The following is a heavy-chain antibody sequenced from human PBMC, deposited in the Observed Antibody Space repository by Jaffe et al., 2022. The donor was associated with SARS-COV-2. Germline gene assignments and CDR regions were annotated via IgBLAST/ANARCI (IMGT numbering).Heavy chain of an antibody. CDR1: GGSISSSTYY. CDR3: ARHGSSSWLFDF. J-gene: IGHJ4*02. Sequence: QMHLQESGPGVVKPSETLSLTCTVSGGSISSSTYYWGWIRQPPGKGLEWIGSIHYSGSTHYNPSLKSRVTISVDTSKNQFSLKLSSVTAADTAVYYCARHGSSSWLFDFWGQGTLVPVSS. D-gene: IGHD6-13*01. V-gene: IGHV4-39*01. CDR2: IHYSGST.